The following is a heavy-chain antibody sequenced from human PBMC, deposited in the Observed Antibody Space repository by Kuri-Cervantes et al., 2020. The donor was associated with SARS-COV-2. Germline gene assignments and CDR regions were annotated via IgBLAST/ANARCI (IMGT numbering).Heavy chain of an antibody. J-gene: IGHJ6*03. V-gene: IGHV1-2*02. CDR3: ARVDFWSGYDVMDV. CDR2: INPNSGGT. Sequence: ASVKVSCKASGYTFTGYYMHWVRQAPGQGLEWMGWINPNSGGTNYAQKFQGRVTMTRDTPISTAYMELSRLRSDDTAVYYCARVDFWSGYDVMDVWGKGTTVTVSS. CDR1: GYTFTGYY. D-gene: IGHD3-3*01.